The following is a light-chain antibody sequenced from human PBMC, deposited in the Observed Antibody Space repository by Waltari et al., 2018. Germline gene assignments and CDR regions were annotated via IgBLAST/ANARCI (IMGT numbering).Light chain of an antibody. CDR2: NNN. V-gene: IGLV1-44*01. Sequence: QSVLPQPPSASGTPGQRVTIPCSGSSPHIGTNTVTWYQPPPGTAPKLLIYNNNQWPSGVPDRFSGSKSGTSASLAISGLQSEDEADYYCAAWDDSLNGFYVFGTGTKVTVL. CDR3: AAWDDSLNGFYV. J-gene: IGLJ1*01. CDR1: SPHIGTNT.